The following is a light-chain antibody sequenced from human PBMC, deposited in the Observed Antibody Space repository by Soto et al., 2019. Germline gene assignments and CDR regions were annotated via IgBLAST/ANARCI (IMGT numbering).Light chain of an antibody. J-gene: IGLJ2*01. CDR2: LNSDGSH. CDR3: QTWGTGILGVV. V-gene: IGLV4-69*01. Sequence: QSVLTQSPSASASLGASVKVTCTLSSGQSSYAIAWHQQQPEKGPRYLMKLNSDGSHSKGDGIPDRFSGSSSGAERYLTISSLQSEDEADYYCQTWGTGILGVVFGGGTKVTVL. CDR1: SGQSSYA.